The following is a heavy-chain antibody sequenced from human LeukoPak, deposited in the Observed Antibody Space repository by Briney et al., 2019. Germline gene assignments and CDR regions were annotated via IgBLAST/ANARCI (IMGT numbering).Heavy chain of an antibody. CDR2: IGTAGDT. CDR3: ARARYIRGMYYFDY. J-gene: IGHJ4*02. D-gene: IGHD1-14*01. Sequence: PGGSLRLSCAASGFTFSSYDMHWVRQATGKGLEWVSAIGTAGDTYYPGSVKGRFTISRENAENSLYLQMNSLRAGDTAVYYCARARYIRGMYYFDYWGQGTLVTVSS. CDR1: GFTFSSYD. V-gene: IGHV3-13*01.